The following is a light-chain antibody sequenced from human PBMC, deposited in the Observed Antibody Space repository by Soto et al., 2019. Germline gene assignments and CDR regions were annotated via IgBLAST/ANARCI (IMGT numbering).Light chain of an antibody. CDR3: CSFAGSYSYV. CDR2: DVT. CDR1: SSDVGRYDY. Sequence: QSALTQPASLSGSPGQSVTISCTGTSSDVGRYDYVSWYQQYPGEAPKLIIYDVTERPSGVPDRFSGSKSGNTASLTISGLRAEDEAAYSCCSFAGSYSYVFGSGTKVTVL. V-gene: IGLV2-11*01. J-gene: IGLJ1*01.